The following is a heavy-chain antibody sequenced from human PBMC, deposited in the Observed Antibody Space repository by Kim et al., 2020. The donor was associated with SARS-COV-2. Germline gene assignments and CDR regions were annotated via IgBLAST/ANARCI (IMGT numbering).Heavy chain of an antibody. CDR1: GDSISSSSSY. Sequence: SETLSLTCTVSGDSISSSSSYWGWIRQPPGKGLEWIESISDSGSTFNNPSLKSRVTISVVRSKNQFSLKLSSVTAADTAVYYCGRHVPNSSGRFDYWGQG. J-gene: IGHJ4*02. D-gene: IGHD6-19*01. V-gene: IGHV4-39*01. CDR3: GRHVPNSSGRFDY. CDR2: ISDSGST.